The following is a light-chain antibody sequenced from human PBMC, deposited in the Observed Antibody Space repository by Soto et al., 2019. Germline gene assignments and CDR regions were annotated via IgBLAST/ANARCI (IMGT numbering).Light chain of an antibody. V-gene: IGKV1-5*03. J-gene: IGKJ2*01. CDR1: QSISNW. Sequence: DIQMTQSPSTLSASVGDRVTITCRASQSISNWLAWYQQKPGKAPKLLIYKASSLESGVPSRFSGRGSGTEFTLTISSLQPDDFATYYCQQYNSSFGQGTKVDIK. CDR2: KAS. CDR3: QQYNSS.